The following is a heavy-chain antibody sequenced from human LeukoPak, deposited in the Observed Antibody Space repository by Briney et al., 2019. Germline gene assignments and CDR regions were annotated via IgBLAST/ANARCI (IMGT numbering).Heavy chain of an antibody. CDR1: GFTFSSYW. CDR2: INSDGSST. J-gene: IGHJ5*02. V-gene: IGHV3-74*01. Sequence: GGSLRLSCAASGFTFSSYWMHWVRQAPGKGLVWVSRINSDGSSTSYADSVKGRFTISRDNAKNTLYLQMNSLRAEDTAVCYCARDRTHYDFWSGYYGGEFDPWGQGTLVTVSS. D-gene: IGHD3-3*01. CDR3: ARDRTHYDFWSGYYGGEFDP.